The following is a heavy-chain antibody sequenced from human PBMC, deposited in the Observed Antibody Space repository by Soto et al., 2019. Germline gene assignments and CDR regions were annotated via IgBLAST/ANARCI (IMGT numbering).Heavy chain of an antibody. D-gene: IGHD2-21*01. J-gene: IGHJ4*02. CDR2: IKSDGRGT. Sequence: EVQLVESGGGLVQPGESLTLSCAASGFTFSSYWMHWVRQAPGKGLVWVSRIKSDGRGTYYADSVKGRLTISRDNAKNTLYLQMNSMRVEDTAVYFCARGDGDRYDGNVYLGRHWGQGTLVTVSS. CDR1: GFTFSSYW. CDR3: ARGDGDRYDGNVYLGRH. V-gene: IGHV3-74*01.